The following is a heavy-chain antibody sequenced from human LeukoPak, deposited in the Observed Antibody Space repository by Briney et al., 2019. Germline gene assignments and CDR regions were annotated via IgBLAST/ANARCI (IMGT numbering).Heavy chain of an antibody. CDR1: GYTFTSYG. V-gene: IGHV1-18*01. Sequence: ASVKVSCKASGYTFTSYGISWVPQAPGQGLEWMGWISPYNGNTNHAQNVQGRVTMTTDTSTSTAYMELRSLRSEDTAVYYCGVGIAAAGLLGPWGQGTLVTVSS. J-gene: IGHJ5*02. D-gene: IGHD6-13*01. CDR2: ISPYNGNT. CDR3: GVGIAAAGLLGP.